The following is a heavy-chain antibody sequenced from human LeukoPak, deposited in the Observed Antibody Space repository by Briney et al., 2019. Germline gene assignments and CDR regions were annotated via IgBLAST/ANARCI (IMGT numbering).Heavy chain of an antibody. CDR3: ARGSGYSYGRFQH. Sequence: SETLSLTCAVYGGSFSGYYWSWIRQPPGKGLEWIGEINHSGSTNYNPSLKSRVTISVDTSKNQFSLKLSSVTAADTAVYYCARGSGYSYGRFQHWGQGTLVTVSS. CDR1: GGSFSGYY. CDR2: INHSGST. V-gene: IGHV4-34*01. J-gene: IGHJ1*01. D-gene: IGHD5-18*01.